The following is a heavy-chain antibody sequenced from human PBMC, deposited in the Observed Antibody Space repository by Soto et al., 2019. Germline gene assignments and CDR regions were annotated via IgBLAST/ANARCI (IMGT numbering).Heavy chain of an antibody. CDR1: GFTFSSYA. CDR2: ISSRGGST. Sequence: PGGSLRLSCAASGFTFSSYAMHWVRQAPGKGLQYVSGISSRGGSTYYVDSVKDRFTISRDSSKNTLYLQMGSLRTEDMAVYYCARGGWDLTYFDYWGQGTLVTVSS. CDR3: ARGGWDLTYFDY. D-gene: IGHD1-26*01. V-gene: IGHV3-64*02. J-gene: IGHJ4*02.